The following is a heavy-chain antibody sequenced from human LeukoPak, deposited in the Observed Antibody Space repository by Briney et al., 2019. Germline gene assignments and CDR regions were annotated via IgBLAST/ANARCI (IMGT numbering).Heavy chain of an antibody. CDR3: ARATRWLQPDY. CDR1: GFTFSSYW. CDR2: INSDGSST. Sequence: GGSLRLSWAASGFTFSSYWMHWVRQAPGKGLVWVSRINSDGSSTSYADSVKGRFTISRDNAKNTLYLQMNSLRAEDTAVYYCARATRWLQPDYWGQGTLVTVSS. D-gene: IGHD5-24*01. J-gene: IGHJ4*02. V-gene: IGHV3-74*01.